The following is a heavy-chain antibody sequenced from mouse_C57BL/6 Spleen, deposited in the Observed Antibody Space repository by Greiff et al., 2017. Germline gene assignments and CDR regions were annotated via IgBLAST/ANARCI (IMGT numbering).Heavy chain of an antibody. J-gene: IGHJ2*01. D-gene: IGHD3-2*02. CDR3: ARNQLRPLDD. CDR1: GYAFRSSW. V-gene: IGHV1-82*01. Sequence: QVQLQQSGPELVKPGASVKISCKASGYAFRSSWMNWVKQRPGKGREWIGRIYPGDGDTNYNGKFKGKATLTADKSSSTAYMQLSSLTAEDSAVYCCARNQLRPLDDWGQGTTLTVSS. CDR2: IYPGDGDT.